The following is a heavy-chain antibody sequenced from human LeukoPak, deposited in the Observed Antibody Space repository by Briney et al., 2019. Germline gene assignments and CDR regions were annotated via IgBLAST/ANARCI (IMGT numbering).Heavy chain of an antibody. Sequence: GRSLRLSCAASGFTFGSYGMHWVRQAPGKGLEWVAVISYDGSNKYYADSVKGRFTISRDNSKNTLYLQMNSLRAEDTAVYYCAKSRGVVPAAPLGYWGQGTLVTVSS. J-gene: IGHJ4*02. V-gene: IGHV3-30*18. CDR3: AKSRGVVPAAPLGY. CDR1: GFTFGSYG. D-gene: IGHD2-2*01. CDR2: ISYDGSNK.